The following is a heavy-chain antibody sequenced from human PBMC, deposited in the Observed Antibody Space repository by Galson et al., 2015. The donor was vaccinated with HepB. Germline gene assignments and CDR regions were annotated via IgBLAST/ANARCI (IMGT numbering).Heavy chain of an antibody. V-gene: IGHV3-53*01. Sequence: ALRLSRAACGFIFSSSSLSCGRQARGLGLEWLTIISRGANTYYADSVKGRFTISRDNSQNTVFLQMNNLRVEDTAVYYCAKLVVVSPGARGPIEYWGEGTLVAVSS. D-gene: IGHD2-2*01. J-gene: IGHJ4*02. CDR3: AKLVVVSPGARGPIEY. CDR2: ISRGANT. CDR1: GFIFSSSS.